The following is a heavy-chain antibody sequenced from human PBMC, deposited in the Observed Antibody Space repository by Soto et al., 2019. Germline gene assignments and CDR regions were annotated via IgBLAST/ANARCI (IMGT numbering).Heavy chain of an antibody. CDR3: ARTLRRYDILTGTYYYYMDV. Sequence: QVQLVQSGAEVKKPGASVKVSRKASGYTFTSYDINWVRQATGQGLEWMGWMNPNSGNTGYAQKFQGRVTMTRNTSISTAYMELSSLRSEDTAVYYCARTLRRYDILTGTYYYYMDVWGKGTTVTVSS. J-gene: IGHJ6*03. CDR2: MNPNSGNT. CDR1: GYTFTSYD. V-gene: IGHV1-8*01. D-gene: IGHD3-9*01.